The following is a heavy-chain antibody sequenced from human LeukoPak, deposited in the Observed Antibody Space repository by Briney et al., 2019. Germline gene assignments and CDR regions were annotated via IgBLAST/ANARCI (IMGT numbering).Heavy chain of an antibody. Sequence: TSQTLSLTCTVSGGSVGSGTYYWNWIRQPAEKGLEWIGRMYTSGRTNYNPSLKSRVTISVDTSKNQFSLKLTSVTAADTAVYYCASQTLTDDAFDIWGQGTMVTVSS. D-gene: IGHD1-20*01. CDR2: MYTSGRT. CDR3: ASQTLTDDAFDI. J-gene: IGHJ3*02. CDR1: GGSVGSGTYY. V-gene: IGHV4-61*02.